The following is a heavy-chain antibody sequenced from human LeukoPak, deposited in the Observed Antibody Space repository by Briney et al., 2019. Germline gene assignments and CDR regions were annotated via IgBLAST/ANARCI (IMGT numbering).Heavy chain of an antibody. CDR3: ARDGGSSSLAMDY. CDR2: IYYSGST. J-gene: IGHJ4*02. D-gene: IGHD6-13*01. Sequence: PSETLSLTCTVSGGSISSYYGSWIRQPPGKGLEWSGYIYYSGSTNYNPSLKSRVTISVDTSKNQFSLKLSSVTAADTAVYYCARDGGSSSLAMDYWGQGTLVTVSS. CDR1: GGSISSYY. V-gene: IGHV4-59*01.